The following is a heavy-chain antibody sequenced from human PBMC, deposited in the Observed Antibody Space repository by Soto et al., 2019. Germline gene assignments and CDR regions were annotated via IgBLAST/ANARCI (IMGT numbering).Heavy chain of an antibody. Sequence: PGGSLRLSCAASGFTFSDYSFSWVRQAPGKGLEWVSSISGSGVSTYYADSVKGRFTISSDSSKNTLYLQMSSLRAEDTAVYYCAKEMRSMWFPLDYWGHGTLVTVSS. CDR2: ISGSGVST. CDR3: AKEMRSMWFPLDY. D-gene: IGHD2-21*01. J-gene: IGHJ4*01. V-gene: IGHV3-23*01. CDR1: GFTFSDYS.